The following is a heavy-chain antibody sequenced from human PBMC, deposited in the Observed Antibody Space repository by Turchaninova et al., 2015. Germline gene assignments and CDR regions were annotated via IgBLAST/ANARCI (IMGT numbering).Heavy chain of an antibody. D-gene: IGHD3-10*01. J-gene: IGHJ4*02. V-gene: IGHV7-4-1*02. CDR1: GYTVRYYP. Sequence: QVLLVRPESELDNACASVSLSCKTSGYTVRYYPINGVRQDPGQVLEWMGCINTITGNPTYAQGFRGRFVFSLDTSASTAYLQISGLKDEDTAVYYCALLYGSGQSIRFDSWGQGTLVTVSS. CDR3: ALLYGSGQSIRFDS. CDR2: INTITGNP.